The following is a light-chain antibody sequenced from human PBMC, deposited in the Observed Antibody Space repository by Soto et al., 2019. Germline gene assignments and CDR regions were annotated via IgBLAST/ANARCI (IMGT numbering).Light chain of an antibody. Sequence: QSALTQPLSASGSPGQSVTISCTGTSSDVGNYNYVSWYQQHPGKAPKLMIYEVSKRPSGVPDRFSGSKSGNTASLTVSGPQAEDEADYYCSSYAGSKTLFGGGTKLTVL. J-gene: IGLJ3*02. V-gene: IGLV2-8*01. CDR3: SSYAGSKTL. CDR2: EVS. CDR1: SSDVGNYNY.